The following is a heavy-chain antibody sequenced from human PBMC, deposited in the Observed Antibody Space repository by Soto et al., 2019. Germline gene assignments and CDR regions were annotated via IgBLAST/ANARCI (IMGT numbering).Heavy chain of an antibody. D-gene: IGHD1-20*01. V-gene: IGHV1-8*01. CDR2: MNPNSGNT. CDR1: GYTFTSYD. J-gene: IGHJ6*02. Sequence: GASVKFSCKSSGYTFTSYDINWVRQATGQGLEWMGWMNPNSGNTGYAQKFQGRVTMTRNTSISTAYMELSSLRSEDTAVYYCAGGLSFNWNDVDYYGMGVWGQGNTVTVSS. CDR3: AGGLSFNWNDVDYYGMGV.